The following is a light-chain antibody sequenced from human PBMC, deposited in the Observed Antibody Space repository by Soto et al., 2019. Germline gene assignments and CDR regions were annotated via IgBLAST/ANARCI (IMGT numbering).Light chain of an antibody. V-gene: IGLV1-40*01. CDR1: SSNIGAGYD. J-gene: IGLJ1*01. Sequence: QSVLTQPPSVSGAPGQRVTISCTGSSSNIGAGYDVHWYQQLPGTAPKLLIYTDYKRPAGVPDRFSGSKSGTSASLVITGLQADDEADYFCQSYDSSLTGLYVFGTGTKVTVL. CDR3: QSYDSSLTGLYV. CDR2: TDY.